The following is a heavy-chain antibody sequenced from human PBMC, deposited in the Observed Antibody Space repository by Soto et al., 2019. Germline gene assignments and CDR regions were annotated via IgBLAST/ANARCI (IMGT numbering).Heavy chain of an antibody. J-gene: IGHJ4*02. D-gene: IGHD4-17*01. CDR3: ARHRAYGDFARIYFDY. Sequence: SETLSLTCTVSGGSISSSSYYWGWIRQPPGKGPEWIGSVYLSGSAYYSPSLKSRVTISVDVSKKQFSLKLSSVTAADTAVYYCARHRAYGDFARIYFDYWGQGTLVTVSS. CDR2: VYLSGSA. V-gene: IGHV4-39*01. CDR1: GGSISSSSYY.